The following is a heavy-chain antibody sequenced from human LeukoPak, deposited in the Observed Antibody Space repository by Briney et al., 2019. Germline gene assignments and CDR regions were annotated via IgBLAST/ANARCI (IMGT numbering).Heavy chain of an antibody. V-gene: IGHV7-4-1*02. J-gene: IGHJ5*02. D-gene: IGHD6-13*01. CDR2: INTNTGDP. Sequence: ASVKVSCKASGNIFTTYALNWVRQAPGQGLEWMGWINTNTGDPTYAQGFTGRFVFSLDTSVSTAYLQISSLKAEDTAVYYCARGATAAGRNWFDPWGQGTLVTVSS. CDR1: GNIFTTYA. CDR3: ARGATAAGRNWFDP.